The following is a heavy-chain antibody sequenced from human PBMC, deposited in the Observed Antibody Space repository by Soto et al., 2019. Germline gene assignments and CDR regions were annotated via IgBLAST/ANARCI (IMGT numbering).Heavy chain of an antibody. CDR2: ISYDGSNK. CDR3: AKVNTDYGGVGSSGWSPFDY. D-gene: IGHD6-19*01. Sequence: PGGSLRLSCAASGFTFSSYGMHWVRQAPGKGLEWVAVISYDGSNKYYADSVKGRFTISRDNSKNTLYLQMNSLRAEDTAVYYCAKVNTDYGGVGSSGWSPFDYWGQGTLVTV. V-gene: IGHV3-30*18. CDR1: GFTFSSYG. J-gene: IGHJ4*02.